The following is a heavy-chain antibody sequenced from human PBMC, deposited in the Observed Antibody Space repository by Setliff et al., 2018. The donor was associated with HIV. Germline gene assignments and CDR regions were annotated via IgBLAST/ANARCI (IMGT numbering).Heavy chain of an antibody. D-gene: IGHD2-21*01. CDR2: INHSGST. Sequence: PSETLSLTCAVYGGSFTDYYWSWLRQPPGKGLEWIGEINHSGSTNYNPSLKSRVTISLGTSKNQFSLNLRSVTAADTAVYYCAREPLPLRRVIGAFDIWGQGTMVTVSS. CDR3: AREPLPLRRVIGAFDI. V-gene: IGHV4-34*01. CDR1: GGSFTDYY. J-gene: IGHJ3*02.